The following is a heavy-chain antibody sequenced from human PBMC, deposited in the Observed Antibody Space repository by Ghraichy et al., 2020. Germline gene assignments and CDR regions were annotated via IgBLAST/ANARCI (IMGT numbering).Heavy chain of an antibody. CDR3: AKEGGRLGEGAFDV. V-gene: IGHV3-23*01. CDR2: LGADGRST. CDR1: EFTFDGYP. Sequence: GESLNISCAVSEFTFDGYPMTWVRQAPGKGLEWVSTLGADGRSTFYADSVKGRFTISREKSKRTMYLQMNSLRADDTAVYYCAKEGGRLGEGAFDVWGQGTKVTVSS. D-gene: IGHD3-10*01. J-gene: IGHJ3*01.